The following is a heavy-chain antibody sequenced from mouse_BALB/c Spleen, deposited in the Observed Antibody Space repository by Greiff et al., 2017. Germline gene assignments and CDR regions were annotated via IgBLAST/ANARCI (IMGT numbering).Heavy chain of an antibody. Sequence: VKLVESGPGLVAPSQSLSITCTVSGFSLTGYGVNWVRQPPGKGLEWLGMIWGDGSTDYNSALKSRLSISKDNSKSQVFLKMNSLQTDDTARYYCARDRRNYYGSSPTGYWYFDVWGAGTTVTVSS. J-gene: IGHJ1*01. CDR1: GFSLTGYG. V-gene: IGHV2-6-7*01. D-gene: IGHD1-1*01. CDR2: IWGDGST. CDR3: ARDRRNYYGSSPTGYWYFDV.